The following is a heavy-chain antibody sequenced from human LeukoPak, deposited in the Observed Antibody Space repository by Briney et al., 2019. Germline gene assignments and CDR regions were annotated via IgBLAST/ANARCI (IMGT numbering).Heavy chain of an antibody. CDR3: ARGGFGVGAYYYYYMDV. D-gene: IGHD3-10*01. CDR1: GYSISSGYY. Sequence: SETLSLTCTVSGYSISSGYYWGWIRQPPGKGLEWIGSIYHSGSTYYNPSLKSRVTISVDTSKNQFSLKLSSVTAADTAVYYCARGGFGVGAYYYYYMDVWGKGTTVTVSS. V-gene: IGHV4-38-2*02. J-gene: IGHJ6*03. CDR2: IYHSGST.